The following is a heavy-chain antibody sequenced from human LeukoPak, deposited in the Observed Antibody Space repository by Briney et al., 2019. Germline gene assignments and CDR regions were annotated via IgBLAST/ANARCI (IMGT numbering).Heavy chain of an antibody. CDR1: GYSISSGYY. J-gene: IGHJ4*02. CDR3: ARVAGYCSGGSCYSYYYFDY. CDR2: IYHSGST. Sequence: SETLSLTCAVSGYSISSGYYWGWIRQPPGKGLEWIGSIYHSGSTYYNPSLKSRVTISVDTSKNQFSLKLTSVTAADTAVYFCARVAGYCSGGSCYSYYYFDYWGQGTLVTVSS. D-gene: IGHD2-15*01. V-gene: IGHV4-38-2*01.